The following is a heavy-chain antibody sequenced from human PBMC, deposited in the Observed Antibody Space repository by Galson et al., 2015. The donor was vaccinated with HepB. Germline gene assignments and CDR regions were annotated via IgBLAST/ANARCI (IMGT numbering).Heavy chain of an antibody. CDR3: ATSSGDLSFGY. V-gene: IGHV3-53*01. J-gene: IGHJ4*02. CDR2: IYSGGST. CDR1: GFTVSRNY. D-gene: IGHD3-16*02. Sequence: SLRLSCAASGFTVSRNYMSWVRQAPGKGLEWVSVIYSGGSTYYSDSVKGRFTISRDNSKNTLYLQMNSLTAEDTAVYYCATSSGDLSFGYWGQGTLVTVSS.